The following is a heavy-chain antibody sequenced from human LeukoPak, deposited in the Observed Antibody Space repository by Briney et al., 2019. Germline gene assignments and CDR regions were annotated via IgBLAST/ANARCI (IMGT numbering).Heavy chain of an antibody. CDR3: ARGTDDCGDYSRDRVYYFDY. CDR2: INHSGST. V-gene: IGHV4-34*01. CDR1: GGSFSGYY. D-gene: IGHD4-17*01. J-gene: IGHJ4*02. Sequence: SETLSLTCAVYGGSFSGYYWSWIRQPPGKGLEWIGGINHSGSTNYNPSLKSRVTISVDTSKNQFSLKLSSVTAADTAVYYCARGTDDCGDYSRDRVYYFDYWGQGTLVTVSS.